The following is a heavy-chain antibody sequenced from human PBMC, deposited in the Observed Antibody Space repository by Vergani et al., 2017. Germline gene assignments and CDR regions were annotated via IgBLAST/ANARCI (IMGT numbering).Heavy chain of an antibody. D-gene: IGHD6-13*01. CDR1: GYTFTSYG. CDR3: ARTAIYSSSWYMTDY. V-gene: IGHV1-18*01. J-gene: IGHJ4*02. CDR2: ISAYNGNT. Sequence: QVQLVQSGAEVKKPGSSVKVSCKASGYTFTSYGISWVRQAPGQGLEWMGWISAYNGNTNYAQKLQGRVTMTTDTSTSTAYMELRSLRSDATAVYYCARTAIYSSSWYMTDYWGQGTLVTVSS.